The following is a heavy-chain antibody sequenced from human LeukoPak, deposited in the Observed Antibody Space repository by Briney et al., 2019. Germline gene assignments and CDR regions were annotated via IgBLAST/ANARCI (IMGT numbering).Heavy chain of an antibody. J-gene: IGHJ4*02. CDR3: VKDLKRHFGWDGGRK. V-gene: IGHV3-23*01. CDR2: IIGSGIST. Sequence: PGGSLSLSCAASGFTFTNYAMSWVRPAPGKGLEWVSTIIGSGISTYYADSVKGRFTISRDNSQNTLYLHMNSPTAADTAVYYCVKDLKRHFGWDGGRKWGQGTLVTVSS. CDR1: GFTFTNYA. D-gene: IGHD3-9*01.